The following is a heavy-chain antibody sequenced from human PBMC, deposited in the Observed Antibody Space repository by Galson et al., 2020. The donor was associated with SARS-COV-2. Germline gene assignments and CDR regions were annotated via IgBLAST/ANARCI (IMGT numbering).Heavy chain of an antibody. D-gene: IGHD3-10*01. CDR1: GFTFSSYS. V-gene: IGHV3-21*04. Sequence: LSLTCAASGFTFSSYSMNWVRQAPGKGLEWVSSISSSSSYIYYADSVKGRFTISRDNAKNSLYLQMNSLRADDTAVYYCARDLPPGGAATQLLWFGELLGYWGQGTLVTVSS. CDR2: ISSSSSYI. CDR3: ARDLPPGGAATQLLWFGELLGY. J-gene: IGHJ4*02.